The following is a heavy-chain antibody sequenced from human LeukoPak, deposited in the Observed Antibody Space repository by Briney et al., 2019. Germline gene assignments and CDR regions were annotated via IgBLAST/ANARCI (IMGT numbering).Heavy chain of an antibody. J-gene: IGHJ6*03. CDR2: IYYSGST. V-gene: IGHV4-59*01. Sequence: ASETLSLTCTVSGGSISSYYWSWIRQPPGKGLEWIGYIYYSGSTNYNPSLKSRVTISVDTSKNQFSLKLTSVTAADTAVYYCARTTEGGYTYGYFYYYYMDVWGKGTTVTVSS. CDR3: ARTTEGGYTYGYFYYYYMDV. D-gene: IGHD5-18*01. CDR1: GGSISSYY.